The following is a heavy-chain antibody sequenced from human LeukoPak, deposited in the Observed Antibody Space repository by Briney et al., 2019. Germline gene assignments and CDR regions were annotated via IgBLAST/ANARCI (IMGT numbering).Heavy chain of an antibody. Sequence: ASVKVSCKASGYTFTGYYMHWVRPAPGQGLEWMGWINPNSGGTNYPQKFQGRVTMTRDTSISTAYMELSRLRSDDTAVYCCARVDHLNPDYYERVFDYWGQGTLVTVSS. V-gene: IGHV1-2*02. CDR2: INPNSGGT. D-gene: IGHD3-22*01. CDR3: ARVDHLNPDYYERVFDY. J-gene: IGHJ4*02. CDR1: GYTFTGYY.